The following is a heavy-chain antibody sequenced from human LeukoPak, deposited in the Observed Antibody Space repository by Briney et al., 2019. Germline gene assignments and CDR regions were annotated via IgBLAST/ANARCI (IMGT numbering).Heavy chain of an antibody. CDR2: ISSSSSTI. Sequence: GGSLRLSCAASGFTFSSYSMNWVRQAPGKGLEWVSYISSSSSTIYYADSVKGRFTISRDNAKNSLYLQMNSLRAEDTAVYYCARGTVTTVSYYYYCMDVWGKGTTVTVSS. V-gene: IGHV3-48*01. CDR1: GFTFSSYS. CDR3: ARGTVTTVSYYYYCMDV. D-gene: IGHD4-17*01. J-gene: IGHJ6*03.